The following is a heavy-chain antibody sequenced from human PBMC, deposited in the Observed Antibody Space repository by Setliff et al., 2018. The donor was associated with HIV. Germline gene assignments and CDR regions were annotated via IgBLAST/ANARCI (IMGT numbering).Heavy chain of an antibody. V-gene: IGHV1-2*02. CDR1: GYTFSGYY. CDR2: INPNSGGT. J-gene: IGHJ6*04. D-gene: IGHD2-2*01. Sequence: ASVKVSCKASGYTFSGYYMHWVRQAPGQGLEWMGWINPNSGGTNYAQKFQGRVTMTRDTSISTAYMELSRLRSDDTAAYYCARGDIIAVPAAIDMDVWGKGTTVTVS. CDR3: ARGDIIAVPAAIDMDV.